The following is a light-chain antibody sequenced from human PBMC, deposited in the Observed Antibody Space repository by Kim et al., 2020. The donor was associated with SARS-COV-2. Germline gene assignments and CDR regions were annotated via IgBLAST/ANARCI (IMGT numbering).Light chain of an antibody. Sequence: LALSPGERATLSCRASQSVRTYLAWYQQKTGQAPRLLIYNASNRTTGIPARFSGHGSGTDFTLTISSLEPEDFAFYYCQQRSNWPSFGGGTKLEI. CDR3: QQRSNWPS. CDR2: NAS. CDR1: QSVRTY. V-gene: IGKV3-11*01. J-gene: IGKJ4*01.